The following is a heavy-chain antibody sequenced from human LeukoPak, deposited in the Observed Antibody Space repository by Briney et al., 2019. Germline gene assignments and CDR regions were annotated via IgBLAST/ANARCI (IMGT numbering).Heavy chain of an antibody. V-gene: IGHV4-59*01. CDR2: IYYSGST. J-gene: IGHJ6*04. D-gene: IGHD3-10*01. CDR1: GGFISSYY. CDR3: ASSITMVRGVIRYYGMDV. Sequence: SETLSLTCTVSGGFISSYYWSWIRQPPGKGLEWIGYIYYSGSTNYNPSLKSRVTISVDTSKNQFSLKLSSVTAADTAVYYCASSITMVRGVIRYYGMDVWGKGTAVTVSS.